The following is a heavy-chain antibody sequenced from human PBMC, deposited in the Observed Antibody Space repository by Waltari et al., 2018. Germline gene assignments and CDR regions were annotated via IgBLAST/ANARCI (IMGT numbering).Heavy chain of an antibody. V-gene: IGHV3-21*01. CDR2: INSRGSDI. CDR3: AREYFDL. CDR1: GFTFSYST. Sequence: EVQLVESGGGLVKPGGSLRLSCAASGFTFSYSTMNWVRQAPGKGLEGVSSINSRGSDIYYADSVKGRFTISRDNAKNSLYLQMNSLRAEDTAVYYCAREYFDLWGRGTLVTVSS. J-gene: IGHJ2*01.